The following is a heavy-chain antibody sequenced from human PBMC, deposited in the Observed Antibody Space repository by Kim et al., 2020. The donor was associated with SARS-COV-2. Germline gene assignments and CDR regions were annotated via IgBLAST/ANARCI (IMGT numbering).Heavy chain of an antibody. V-gene: IGHV4-39*01. J-gene: IGHJ5*02. CDR1: GGSISSSSYY. Sequence: SETLSLTCTVSGGSISSSSYYWGWIRQPPGKGLEWIGSIYYSGSTYYNPSLKSRVTISVDTSKNQFSLKLSSVTAADTAVYYCARPRIAARPGGWFDPWGQGTLVTVSS. CDR2: IYYSGST. D-gene: IGHD6-6*01. CDR3: ARPRIAARPGGWFDP.